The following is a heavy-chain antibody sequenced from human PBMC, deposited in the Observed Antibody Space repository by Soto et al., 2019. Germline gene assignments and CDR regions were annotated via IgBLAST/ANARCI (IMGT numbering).Heavy chain of an antibody. CDR2: ISYDGSNK. CDR1: GFTFSSYA. J-gene: IGHJ4*02. D-gene: IGHD3-22*01. Sequence: PGGSLRLSCAASGFTFSSYAMHWVRQAPGKGLEWVAVISYDGSNKYYADSVKGRFTISRDNSKNTLYLQMNSLRAEDTAVYYCARGSDSSGYQHPFDYWGQGTLVTVSS. V-gene: IGHV3-30-3*01. CDR3: ARGSDSSGYQHPFDY.